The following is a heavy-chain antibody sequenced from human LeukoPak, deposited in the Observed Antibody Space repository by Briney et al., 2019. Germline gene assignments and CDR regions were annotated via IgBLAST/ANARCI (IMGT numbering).Heavy chain of an antibody. D-gene: IGHD3-10*01. CDR2: ISSSSSTI. J-gene: IGHJ5*02. CDR1: GFTFSSYS. V-gene: IGHV3-48*01. CDR3: ARGFNRGFDP. Sequence: GGSLRLSCAASGFTFSSYSMNWVRQAPGKGLEWVSYISSSSSTIYYADSVKGRFTISRDNAKNSLYLQMNSLRAEDTAVYYCARGFNRGFDPWGQGTLVIVSS.